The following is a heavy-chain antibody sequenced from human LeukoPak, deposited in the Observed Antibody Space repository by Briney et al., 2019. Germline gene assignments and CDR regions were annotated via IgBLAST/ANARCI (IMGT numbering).Heavy chain of an antibody. J-gene: IGHJ3*02. CDR3: AGESTYDDTTGYYQGYAFDI. D-gene: IGHD3-22*01. Sequence: ASVKVSCKASGYTFTGYYMHWVRQAPGQGLEWMGWINPNSGGTNYAQKFQGRVTMTRDTSISTAYMELSSLRSDDTAVYYCAGESTYDDTTGYYQGYAFDIWGKGTMVTVSS. CDR1: GYTFTGYY. CDR2: INPNSGGT. V-gene: IGHV1-2*02.